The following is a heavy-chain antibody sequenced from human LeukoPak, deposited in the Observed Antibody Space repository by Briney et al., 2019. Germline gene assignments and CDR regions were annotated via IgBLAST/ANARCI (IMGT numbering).Heavy chain of an antibody. CDR2: IYSGGST. CDR3: ARYYYDSSGYPYYSDY. D-gene: IGHD3-22*01. Sequence: PGGSLRLSCAASGFTFSSYSMNWVRQAPGKGLEWVSVIYSGGSTYYADSVKGRFTISRDNSKNTVYLQMNSLRAEDTAVYYCARYYYDSSGYPYYSDYWGQGTLVTVSS. CDR1: GFTFSSYS. V-gene: IGHV3-53*01. J-gene: IGHJ4*02.